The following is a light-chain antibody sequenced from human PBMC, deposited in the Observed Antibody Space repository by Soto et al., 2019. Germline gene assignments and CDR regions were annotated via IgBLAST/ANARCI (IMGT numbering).Light chain of an antibody. CDR1: SSNIGSNS. V-gene: IGLV1-47*02. Sequence: QSVLTQPPSASGTPGQRVIISCSGSSSNIGSNSVYWYHHLPGTAPKLLIYNNDQRPSGVPDRISGSKSGTSASLAVSGLRSGDEADYYCASWDDSLTGLVFGGGTKLTVL. CDR2: NND. CDR3: ASWDDSLTGLV. J-gene: IGLJ2*01.